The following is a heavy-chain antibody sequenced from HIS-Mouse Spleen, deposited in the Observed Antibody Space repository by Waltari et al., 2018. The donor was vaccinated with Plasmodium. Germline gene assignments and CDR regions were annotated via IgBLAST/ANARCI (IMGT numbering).Heavy chain of an antibody. J-gene: IGHJ4*02. D-gene: IGHD7-27*01. CDR3: ARAAIAWGSPYYFDY. CDR1: GFTVSSNY. Sequence: EVQLVETGGGLIQPGGSLRLSCAASGFTVSSNYMSWVRPAPGKGLEWVSVIYSGVSTYDADSVKVRFTISRDNSKNTLYLQMNSLRAEDTAVYYCARAAIAWGSPYYFDYWGQGTLVTVSS. CDR2: IYSGVST. V-gene: IGHV3-53*02.